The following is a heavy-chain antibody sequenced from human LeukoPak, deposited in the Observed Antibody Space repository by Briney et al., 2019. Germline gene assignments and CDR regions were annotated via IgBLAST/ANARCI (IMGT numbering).Heavy chain of an antibody. CDR3: AKERTSEGYFDY. CDR1: GFTFSTFA. Sequence: PGGPLRLSCAASGFTFSTFAMSWVRQAPGKGLEWVSALSGSGGSSYYADSVRGRFTISRDNSKNTLYLQTNSLRAEDTAVYYCAKERTSEGYFDYWGQGTLVTVSS. CDR2: LSGSGGSS. J-gene: IGHJ4*02. V-gene: IGHV3-23*01. D-gene: IGHD1-1*01.